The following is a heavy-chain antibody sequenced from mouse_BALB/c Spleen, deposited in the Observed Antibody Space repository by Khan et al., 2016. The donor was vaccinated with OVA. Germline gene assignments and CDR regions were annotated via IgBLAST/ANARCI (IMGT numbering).Heavy chain of an antibody. Sequence: VQLKQSGPELMKPGASVKISCKASDYSFTSYYMHWVKQSHGKSLEWIGCIDPFNGGTTYNQKFKGKATLTVDKSSSTAYMHLSTLTSEDSAVYYCARRTLDYWGQGTSVTASS. V-gene: IGHV1S135*01. CDR3: ARRTLDY. CDR1: DYSFTSYY. J-gene: IGHJ4*01. CDR2: IDPFNGGT.